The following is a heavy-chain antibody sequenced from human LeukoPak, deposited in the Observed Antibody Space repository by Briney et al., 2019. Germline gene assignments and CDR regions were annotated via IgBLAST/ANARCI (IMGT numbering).Heavy chain of an antibody. CDR3: AREESGGYFDY. Sequence: ASVKVSCKASGYTFTSFGLSWLRQAPGQGLEWMGLINPTGSGTNYAQKFRGRVTMTRDTSTTTVYMELSSLRSEDTAVYYCAREESGGYFDYWGQGTLVTVPS. V-gene: IGHV1-46*01. CDR1: GYTFTSFG. D-gene: IGHD2-8*02. J-gene: IGHJ4*02. CDR2: INPTGSGT.